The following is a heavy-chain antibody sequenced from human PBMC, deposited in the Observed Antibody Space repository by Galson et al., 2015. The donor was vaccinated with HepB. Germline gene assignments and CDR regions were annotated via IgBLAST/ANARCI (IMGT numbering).Heavy chain of an antibody. CDR3: ATDLGLFSGGITAPFNAFDI. CDR1: GYTLTELS. J-gene: IGHJ3*02. D-gene: IGHD6-13*01. V-gene: IGHV1-24*01. CDR2: FDPEDGET. Sequence: SVKVSCKVSGYTLTELSMHWVRQAPGKGLEWMGGFDPEDGETIYAQKFQGRVTMTEDTSTDTAYMELSSLRSEDTAVYYCATDLGLFSGGITAPFNAFDIWGQGTMVTVSS.